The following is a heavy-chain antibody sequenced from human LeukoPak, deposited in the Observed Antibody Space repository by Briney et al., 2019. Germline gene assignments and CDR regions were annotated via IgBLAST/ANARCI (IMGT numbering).Heavy chain of an antibody. Sequence: ASVKVSCKVSGYTLTELSMHWGRQAPGKGLEWMGGFDPEDGETIYAQKFQGRVTMTEDTSTDTAYIKLSSLRSEDTAVYYCATVSAREDFDYWGQGTLVTVSS. CDR3: ATVSAREDFDY. CDR2: FDPEDGET. J-gene: IGHJ4*02. CDR1: GYTLTELS. V-gene: IGHV1-24*01. D-gene: IGHD3-10*01.